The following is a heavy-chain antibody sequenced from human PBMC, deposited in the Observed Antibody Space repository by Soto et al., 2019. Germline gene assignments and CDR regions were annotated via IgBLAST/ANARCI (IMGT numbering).Heavy chain of an antibody. V-gene: IGHV3-30*03. CDR2: ISYDGSEK. CDR1: GFTFNTYG. J-gene: IGHJ4*02. CDR3: TTYSGAAFEY. Sequence: PGGSLRLSCAASGFTFNTYGMHWVRQAPGKGLEWVAVISYDGSEKYYVDSVKGRFTISKDNSKNTLYLQMNSLKTEDTAIYYCTTYSGAAFEYWGQGALVTVSS. D-gene: IGHD1-26*01.